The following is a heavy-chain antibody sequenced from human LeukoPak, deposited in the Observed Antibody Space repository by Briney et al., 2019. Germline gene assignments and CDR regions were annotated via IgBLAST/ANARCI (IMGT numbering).Heavy chain of an antibody. D-gene: IGHD1-20*01. CDR2: ISAYNGNT. CDR3: ARGITGTLYYYYYGMDV. J-gene: IGHJ6*02. V-gene: IGHV1-18*01. Sequence: ASVKVSCKASGYTFTSYGISWVRQAPGQGLEWMGWISAYNGNTNYAQKLQGRVTMTTDTSTSTAYMKLRSLRSDDTAVYYCARGITGTLYYYYYGMDVWGQGTTVTVSS. CDR1: GYTFTSYG.